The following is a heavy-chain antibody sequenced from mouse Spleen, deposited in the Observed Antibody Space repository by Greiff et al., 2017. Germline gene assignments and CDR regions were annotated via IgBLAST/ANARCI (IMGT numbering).Heavy chain of an antibody. Sequence: EVKLVESGGGLVKPGGSLKLSCAASGFTFSSYAMSWVRQTPEKRLEWVATISSGGSYTYYPDSVKGRFTISRDNAKNTLYLQMSSLRSEDTAMYYCARLYYGSSYDYFDYWGQGTTLTVSS. D-gene: IGHD1-1*01. CDR2: ISSGGSYT. J-gene: IGHJ2*01. CDR1: GFTFSSYA. CDR3: ARLYYGSSYDYFDY. V-gene: IGHV5-9-1*01.